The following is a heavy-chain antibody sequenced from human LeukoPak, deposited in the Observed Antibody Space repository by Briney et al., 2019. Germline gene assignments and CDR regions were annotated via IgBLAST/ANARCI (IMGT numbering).Heavy chain of an antibody. V-gene: IGHV3-21*01. D-gene: IGHD5-12*01. CDR2: ISSGGGYI. CDR1: GFTFSSYS. J-gene: IGHJ4*02. CDR3: ARATGGFDYYFDS. Sequence: GGSLRLSCAASGFTFSSYSLNWVRQAPGEGLEWVSSISSGGGYIYYADSVKGPVTISRDNAKNSLYLQMNSLRAEDTALYYCARATGGFDYYFDSWGKGTLVTVSS.